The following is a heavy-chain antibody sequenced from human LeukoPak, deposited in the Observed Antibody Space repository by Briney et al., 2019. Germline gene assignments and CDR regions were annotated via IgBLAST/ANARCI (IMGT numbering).Heavy chain of an antibody. CDR1: GFTVSSNY. D-gene: IGHD1-26*01. V-gene: IGHV3-66*01. CDR2: IYSGGST. J-gene: IGHJ4*02. Sequence: GGSLRLSCAAPGFTVSSNYMSWVRQAPGKGLEWVSVIYSGGSTYYADSVKGRFTISRDNSKNTLYLQMNSLRAEDTAVYYCARESGGATLLSNQQYYFDYWGQGTLVTVSS. CDR3: ARESGGATLLSNQQYYFDY.